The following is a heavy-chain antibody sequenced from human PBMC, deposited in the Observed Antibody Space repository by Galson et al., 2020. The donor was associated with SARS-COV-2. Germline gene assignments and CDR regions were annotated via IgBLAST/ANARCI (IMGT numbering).Heavy chain of an antibody. CDR3: AKDGLAGQQLVLGY. D-gene: IGHD6-13*01. Sequence: GGSLRLSCAASGFTFSSYGMHWVRQAPGKGLEWVAVISYDGSNKYYADSVKGRFTISRDNSKNTLYLQMNSLRAEDTAVYYCAKDGLAGQQLVLGYWGQGTLVTVSS. J-gene: IGHJ4*02. CDR2: ISYDGSNK. V-gene: IGHV3-30*18. CDR1: GFTFSSYG.